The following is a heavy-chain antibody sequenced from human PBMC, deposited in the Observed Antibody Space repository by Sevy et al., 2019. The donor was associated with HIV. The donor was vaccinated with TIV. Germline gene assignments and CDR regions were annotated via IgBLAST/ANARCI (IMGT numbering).Heavy chain of an antibody. Sequence: ASVKVSCKGSGDTFRRYVISWVRQAPGQGLEWMGGIIPVYGTTNYAQKFQARVTFTADASTSTVYMELSRLRSEDTAVYYCARDMTCGGDCDYSDNWGQGTLVTVSS. V-gene: IGHV1-69*13. CDR1: GDTFRRYV. CDR2: IIPVYGTT. CDR3: ARDMTCGGDCDYSDN. J-gene: IGHJ4*02. D-gene: IGHD2-21*02.